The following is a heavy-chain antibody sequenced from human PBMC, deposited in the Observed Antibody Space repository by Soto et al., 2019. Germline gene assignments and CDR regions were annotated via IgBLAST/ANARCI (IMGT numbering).Heavy chain of an antibody. CDR3: ARAVPPDIVVVVAATSWFDP. CDR2: INHSGST. D-gene: IGHD2-15*01. Sequence: TLSLTCAVYGGSFSGYYWSWIRQPPGKGLEWIGEINHSGSTNYNPSLKSRVTISVDTSKNQFSLKLSSVTAADTAVYYCARAVPPDIVVVVAATSWFDPWGQGTLVTVSS. CDR1: GGSFSGYY. V-gene: IGHV4-34*01. J-gene: IGHJ5*02.